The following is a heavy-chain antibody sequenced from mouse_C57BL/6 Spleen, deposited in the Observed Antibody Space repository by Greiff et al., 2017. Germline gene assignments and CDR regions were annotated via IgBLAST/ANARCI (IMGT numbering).Heavy chain of an antibody. V-gene: IGHV1-50*01. CDR2: IDPSDSYT. D-gene: IGHD1-1*01. Sequence: QVQLQQPGAELVKPGASVKLSCKASGYTFTSYWMQWVKQRPGQGLEWTGEIDPSDSYTNYDQKFKGKATLTVDTSSSTAYMQLSSLTSEDSAVYCCASHYGSSLYAMDYWGQGTSVTVSS. CDR1: GYTFTSYW. CDR3: ASHYGSSLYAMDY. J-gene: IGHJ4*01.